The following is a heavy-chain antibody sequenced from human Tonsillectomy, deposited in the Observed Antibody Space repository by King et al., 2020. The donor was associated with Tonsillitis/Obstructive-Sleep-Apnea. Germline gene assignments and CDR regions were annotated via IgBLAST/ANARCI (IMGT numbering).Heavy chain of an antibody. CDR3: ASYCSSTSCSPPGFDY. CDR1: GFTFSSYS. V-gene: IGHV3-48*02. Sequence: VQLVESGGGLVQPGGSLRLSCAASGFTFSSYSMNWVRQAPGKGLEWVSYISSSSSTIYYADSVKGRFTISRDNAKNSLYLQMNSLRDEETAVYYCASYCSSTSCSPPGFDYWGQGTLVTVSS. J-gene: IGHJ4*02. D-gene: IGHD2-2*01. CDR2: ISSSSSTI.